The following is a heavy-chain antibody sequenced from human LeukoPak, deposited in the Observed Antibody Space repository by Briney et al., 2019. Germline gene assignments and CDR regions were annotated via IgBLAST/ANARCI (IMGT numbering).Heavy chain of an antibody. CDR3: ARVGSPG. J-gene: IGHJ4*02. V-gene: IGHV3-53*01. D-gene: IGHD1-14*01. CDR1: GFTLSSNY. Sequence: WGSLRLSCAASGFTLSSNYMSWVRQAPGKGLEWVSVIYSDLSTYYADSVQGRFPISRDNSKNTLYLHMNRLRAEDTAVYYCARVGSPGWGKGTLVTVSS. CDR2: IYSDLST.